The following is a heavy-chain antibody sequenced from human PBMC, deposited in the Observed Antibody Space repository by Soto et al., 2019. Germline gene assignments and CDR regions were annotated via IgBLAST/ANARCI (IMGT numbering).Heavy chain of an antibody. V-gene: IGHV3-30-3*01. CDR1: GFTFSSYA. CDR3: ARDQFTFGELSPDVFDI. D-gene: IGHD3-10*01. Sequence: GGSLRLSCAASGFTFSSYAMHWVRQAPDQGIEWVAVISYDGSNKYYAASVKGRFTLSRDNSKNTLYLQMNSLRAKDTAVYYCARDQFTFGELSPDVFDIWGQGTMVTVSS. CDR2: ISYDGSNK. J-gene: IGHJ3*02.